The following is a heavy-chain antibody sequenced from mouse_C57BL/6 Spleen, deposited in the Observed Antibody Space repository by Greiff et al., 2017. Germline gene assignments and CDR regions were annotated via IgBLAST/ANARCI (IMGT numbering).Heavy chain of an antibody. J-gene: IGHJ2*01. CDR1: GYAFTNYL. CDR3: ARRDGYYDFDY. D-gene: IGHD2-3*01. CDR2: INPGSGGT. V-gene: IGHV1-54*01. Sequence: QVQLQQSGAELVRPGTSVKVSCKASGYAFTNYLIEWVKQRPGQGLEWIGVINPGSGGTNYNEKFKGKATLTADKSSSTAYMQLSSMTSEDSAVYFCARRDGYYDFDYWGQGTTLTVSS.